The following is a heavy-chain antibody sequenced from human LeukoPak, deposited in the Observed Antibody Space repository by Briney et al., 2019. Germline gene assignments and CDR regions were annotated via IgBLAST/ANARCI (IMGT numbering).Heavy chain of an antibody. CDR1: GYTFTSYY. Sequence: ASVKVSCKASGYTFTSYYMHWVRQAPGQGLEWMGIINPSGGSTSYAQKFQGRVTMTRDTSTSTVYMELSSLRSEDTTVYYCARRITMNRDAFDIWGQGTMVTVSS. CDR2: INPSGGST. D-gene: IGHD3-22*01. V-gene: IGHV1-46*03. CDR3: ARRITMNRDAFDI. J-gene: IGHJ3*02.